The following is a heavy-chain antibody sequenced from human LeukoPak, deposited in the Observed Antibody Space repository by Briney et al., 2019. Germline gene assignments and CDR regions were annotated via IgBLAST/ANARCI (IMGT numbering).Heavy chain of an antibody. J-gene: IGHJ4*02. CDR2: IYYSGST. Sequence: SETLSLTCTVSGGSISSSSYYWVWLRQPPGKGLEWIGSIYYSGSTYYNPPLKSRVTISVDTSKNQFSLRLSSVTAADTAVYYCARDRQQLVRGDYFDYWGQGTLVTVSS. CDR1: GGSISSSSYY. CDR3: ARDRQQLVRGDYFDY. V-gene: IGHV4-39*07. D-gene: IGHD6-13*01.